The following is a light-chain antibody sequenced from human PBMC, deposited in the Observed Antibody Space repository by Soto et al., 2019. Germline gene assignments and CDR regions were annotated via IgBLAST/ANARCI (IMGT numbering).Light chain of an antibody. Sequence: QSALTQSACVSGSPGQSITISCTGSSRDVGNYNLASWYQQHPGKAPKLMIYEVSKRPSGVANRFSGSKSGNTASLTISGLQAEDEADYYCCSYAGSSTYVVFGGGTQLTVL. CDR1: SRDVGNYNL. V-gene: IGLV2-23*02. J-gene: IGLJ2*01. CDR3: CSYAGSSTYVV. CDR2: EVS.